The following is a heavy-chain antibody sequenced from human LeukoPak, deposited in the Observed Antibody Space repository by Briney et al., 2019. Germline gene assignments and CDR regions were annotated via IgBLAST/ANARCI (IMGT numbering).Heavy chain of an antibody. J-gene: IGHJ3*02. CDR2: IYDSGST. Sequence: SETLSLTRTVSGGSISSYYWSWIRQPPGKGLEWIGYIYDSGSTNYNPSLKSRVTISVDTSKNQFPLKLSSVTAADTAVYYCACLTTADAFDIWGQGTMVTVSS. CDR3: ACLTTADAFDI. V-gene: IGHV4-59*01. D-gene: IGHD3-22*01. CDR1: GGSISSYY.